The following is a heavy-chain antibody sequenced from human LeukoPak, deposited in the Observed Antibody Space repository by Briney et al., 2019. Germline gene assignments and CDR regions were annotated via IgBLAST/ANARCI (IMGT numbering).Heavy chain of an antibody. CDR3: ARTSVVTRGP. CDR1: GGSISSSSYY. D-gene: IGHD4-23*01. Sequence: PSETLSLTCTVSGGSISSSSYYWGWIRQPPGKGLEWIGSIYYSGSTYYNPSLKSRVTISVDTSKNQFSLELSSVTAADTAVYYCARTSVVTRGPWGQGTLVTVSS. V-gene: IGHV4-39*07. J-gene: IGHJ5*02. CDR2: IYYSGST.